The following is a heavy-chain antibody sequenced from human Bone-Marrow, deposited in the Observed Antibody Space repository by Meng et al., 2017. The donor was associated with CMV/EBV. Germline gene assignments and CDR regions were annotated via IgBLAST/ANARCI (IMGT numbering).Heavy chain of an antibody. Sequence: GESLKISCAASGFTFSTCSMNWVRQAPGKGLEWVSYISISGITIYYADSVKGRFTISRDNTKNSLYLQMNSLRVEDTAVYYCARVFGGEDVWGQGTTVTVSS. CDR1: GFTFSTCS. CDR3: ARVFGGEDV. CDR2: ISISGITI. D-gene: IGHD3-16*01. J-gene: IGHJ6*02. V-gene: IGHV3-48*04.